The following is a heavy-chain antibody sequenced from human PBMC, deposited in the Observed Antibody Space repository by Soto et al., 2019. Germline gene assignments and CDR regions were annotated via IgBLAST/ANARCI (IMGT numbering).Heavy chain of an antibody. CDR3: ASAAYCAGDCYSGVDY. CDR1: GFTFSDYY. J-gene: IGHJ4*02. D-gene: IGHD2-21*02. CDR2: LSSSSSYT. V-gene: IGHV3-11*05. Sequence: QVQLVESGGGLVKPGGSLRLSCAASGFTFSDYYMSWIRQAPGKGLEWVSYLSSSSSYTNYADSVKGRFTISRDNAKNXLYLQMNGLRAEDTAVYYCASAAYCAGDCYSGVDYWGQGTLVTVSS.